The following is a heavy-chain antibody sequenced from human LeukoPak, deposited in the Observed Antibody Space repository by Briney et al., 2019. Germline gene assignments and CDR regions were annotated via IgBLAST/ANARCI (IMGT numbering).Heavy chain of an antibody. D-gene: IGHD4-17*01. J-gene: IGHJ4*02. V-gene: IGHV1-69*05. CDR2: IIPIFGTA. CDR1: GGTFSSYA. CDR3: ARDRLRRDYFDY. Sequence: SVKVSCKASGGTFSSYAISWVRQAPGQGLEWMGGIIPIFGTANYAQKFQGRVTITTDESTSTAYMELSSLRSEDTAVYYCARDRLRRDYFDYWGQGTLVTVSS.